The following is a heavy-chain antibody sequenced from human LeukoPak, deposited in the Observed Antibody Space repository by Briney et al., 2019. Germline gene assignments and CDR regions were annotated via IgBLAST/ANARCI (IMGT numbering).Heavy chain of an antibody. CDR3: ARDPHMSGSCYRYFQH. CDR1: GYTFTSYY. D-gene: IGHD1-26*01. V-gene: IGHV1-46*01. J-gene: IGHJ1*01. Sequence: ASVKVPCKASGYTFTSYYMHWVRQAPGQGLEWVGIINPSGGSTSYAQKFQGRVTMTRDTSTSTVYMELSSLRSEDTAVYYCARDPHMSGSCYRYFQHWGQGTLVTVSS. CDR2: INPSGGST.